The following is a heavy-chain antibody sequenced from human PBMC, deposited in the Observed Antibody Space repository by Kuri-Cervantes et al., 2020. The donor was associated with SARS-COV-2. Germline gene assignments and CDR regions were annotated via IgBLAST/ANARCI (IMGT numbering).Heavy chain of an antibody. CDR3: ARDRVGVHDS. CDR2: ISYDGTNK. CDR1: GFTFSRYA. V-gene: IGHV3-30-3*01. J-gene: IGHJ4*02. D-gene: IGHD2-21*01. Sequence: GESLKISCGASGFTFSRYAMHWVRQAPGKGLEWVAVISYDGTNKDYTASGKGRFTISRDNSQNTLYLQMKSLRTEDTALYYCARDRVGVHDSWGQGTLVTVSS.